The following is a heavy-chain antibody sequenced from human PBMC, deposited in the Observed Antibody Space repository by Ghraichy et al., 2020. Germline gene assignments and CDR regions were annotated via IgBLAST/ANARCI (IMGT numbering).Heavy chain of an antibody. CDR1: GGSISSSSYY. V-gene: IGHV4-39*01. J-gene: IGHJ5*02. D-gene: IGHD2-8*01. CDR2: IYYSGST. CDR3: ARQGVIKVYARYNWFDP. Sequence: SETLSLTCTVSGGSISSSSYYWGWIRQPPGKGLEWIGSIYYSGSTYYNPSLKSRVTISVDTSKNQFSLKLSSVTAADTAVYYCARQGVIKVYARYNWFDPWGQGTLVTVSS.